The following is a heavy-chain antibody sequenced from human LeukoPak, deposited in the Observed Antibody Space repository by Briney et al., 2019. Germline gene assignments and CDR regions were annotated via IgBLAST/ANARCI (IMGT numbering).Heavy chain of an antibody. CDR3: ARVRGTAMVNYGMDV. Sequence: PSETLSLTCAVYGGSFRGYYWSRIRHPPGKGREWIGEINHSGSTNYNPSLKSRVTISVDTSKNQFSLKLRSVTAADTAVYYCARVRGTAMVNYGMDVWGQGTTVTVSS. D-gene: IGHD5-18*01. CDR2: INHSGST. CDR1: GGSFRGYY. V-gene: IGHV4-34*01. J-gene: IGHJ6*02.